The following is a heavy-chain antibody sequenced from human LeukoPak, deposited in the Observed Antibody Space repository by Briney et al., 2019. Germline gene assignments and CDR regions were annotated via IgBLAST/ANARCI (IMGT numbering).Heavy chain of an antibody. CDR3: ARGTWGSTYYFDY. CDR2: TYYRSKWYN. J-gene: IGHJ4*02. D-gene: IGHD7-27*01. Sequence: QSLSLTCAISGDSVSTNNTAWNWIRQSPSRGLEWLGRTYYRSKWYNNYAVSVKSRITINPDTSKNQFSLQLNSVTPEDTAVYYCARGTWGSTYYFDYWGQGTLVTVSS. CDR1: GDSVSTNNTA. V-gene: IGHV6-1*01.